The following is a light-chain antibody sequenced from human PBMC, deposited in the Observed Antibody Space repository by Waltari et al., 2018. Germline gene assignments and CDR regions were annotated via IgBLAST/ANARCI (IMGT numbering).Light chain of an antibody. Sequence: EIVLTQSPGTLSLSPGEGATLSCRASQSVSRYLAWYQQKPGQAPRLLIYGASSRATGIPDRFSGSGSGTDFTLTISRLEPEDSAVYYCQQYGTSPGTFGQGTKVEIK. J-gene: IGKJ1*01. V-gene: IGKV3-20*01. CDR3: QQYGTSPGT. CDR2: GAS. CDR1: QSVSRY.